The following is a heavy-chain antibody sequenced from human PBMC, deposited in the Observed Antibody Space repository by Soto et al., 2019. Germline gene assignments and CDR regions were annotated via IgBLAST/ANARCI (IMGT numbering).Heavy chain of an antibody. Sequence: GASVKVSCKASGYTFTGYYMHWVRQAPGQGLEWMGWINPNSGGTNYAQKFQGWVTMTRDTSISTAYMELSRLRSDDTAVYYCARGGQVVRGVKVPLYYYYGMDVWGQGTTVTVSS. CDR2: INPNSGGT. CDR3: ARGGQVVRGVKVPLYYYYGMDV. V-gene: IGHV1-2*04. J-gene: IGHJ6*02. D-gene: IGHD3-10*01. CDR1: GYTFTGYY.